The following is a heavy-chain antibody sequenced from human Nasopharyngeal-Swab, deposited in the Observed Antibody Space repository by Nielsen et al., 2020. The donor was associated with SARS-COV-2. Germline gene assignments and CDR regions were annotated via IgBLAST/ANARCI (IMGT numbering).Heavy chain of an antibody. J-gene: IGHJ4*02. CDR1: GGSISSYY. CDR3: AAPYYYDSSGYYNHGFDY. D-gene: IGHD3-22*01. V-gene: IGHV4-59*01. CDR2: IYYSGST. Sequence: SETLSLTCTVSGGSISSYYWSWIRQPPGKGLEWIGYIYYSGSTNYNPSLKSRVPISVDTSKNQFTLKLSSLTAADTAVYYCAAPYYYDSSGYYNHGFDYWGQGTLVTVSS.